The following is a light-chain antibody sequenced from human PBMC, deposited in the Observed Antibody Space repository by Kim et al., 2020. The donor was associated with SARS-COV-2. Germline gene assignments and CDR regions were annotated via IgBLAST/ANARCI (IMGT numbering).Light chain of an antibody. Sequence: VTISCTGSSSNIGAGYGVHWYQQLPGTAPKLLIYGNSNRPSGVPERFSGSKSGTSASLAITGLQAEDEADYYCQSYDSSLGALYVFGTGTKVTVL. CDR1: SSNIGAGYG. J-gene: IGLJ1*01. CDR3: QSYDSSLGALYV. CDR2: GNS. V-gene: IGLV1-40*01.